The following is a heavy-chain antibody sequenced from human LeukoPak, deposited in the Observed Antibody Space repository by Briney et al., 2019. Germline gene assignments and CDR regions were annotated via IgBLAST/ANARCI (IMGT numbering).Heavy chain of an antibody. V-gene: IGHV4-31*03. D-gene: IGHD6-13*01. J-gene: IGHJ3*02. CDR1: GGSISSGGYY. CDR3: ATSSSGSWSENAFDI. Sequence: SQTLSLTCTVSGGSISSGGYYWSWIRQHPGKGLEWIGYIYYSGSTYYNPSLKSRVTISVDTSKNQFSLKLNSVNAADTAVYYCATSSSGSWSENAFDIWGQGTMVTVSS. CDR2: IYYSGST.